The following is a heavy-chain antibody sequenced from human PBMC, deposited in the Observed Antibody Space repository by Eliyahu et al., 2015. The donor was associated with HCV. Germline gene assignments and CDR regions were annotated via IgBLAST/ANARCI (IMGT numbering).Heavy chain of an antibody. CDR3: ARCDRPWYYYESSDGSGFYYDYYGMDV. V-gene: IGHV1-3*01. J-gene: IGHJ6*02. CDR1: GXTFSNYA. D-gene: IGHD3-22*01. CDR2: IXAGNGNT. Sequence: QVQLVQSGAEVKKPGAXVKISCKASGXTFSNYAXXWXXQAPGQRLEWMGWIXAGNGNTKYSQKFQGRVTITRDTSASTAYLGLSSLRSEDTAVYYCARCDRPWYYYESSDGSGFYYDYYGMDVWGQGTTVTVSS.